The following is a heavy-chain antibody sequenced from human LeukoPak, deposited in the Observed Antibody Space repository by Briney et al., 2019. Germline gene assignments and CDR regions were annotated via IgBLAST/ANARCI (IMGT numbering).Heavy chain of an antibody. Sequence: PSETLSLTCTVSGGSISSGGYSWSWIRQHPGKGLEWIGYIYYSGSTYYNPSLKSRVTISVDTSKSQFSLKLSSVTAADTAVYYCARDEGEGFDPWGQGTLVTVSS. J-gene: IGHJ5*02. D-gene: IGHD3-10*01. V-gene: IGHV4-31*03. CDR1: GGSISSGGYS. CDR3: ARDEGEGFDP. CDR2: IYYSGST.